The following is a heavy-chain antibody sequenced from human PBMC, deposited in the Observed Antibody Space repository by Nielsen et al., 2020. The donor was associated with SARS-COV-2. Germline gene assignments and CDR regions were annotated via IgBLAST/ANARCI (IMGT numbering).Heavy chain of an antibody. Sequence: SVKVSCKASGGTFSSYAISWVRQAPGQGLEWMGGIIPIFGTANYAQKFQGRVTITADESTSTAYMELSSLRSEDTAVYYCARRRDGYNSLDYWGQGPLVTVSS. V-gene: IGHV1-69*13. CDR1: GGTFSSYA. J-gene: IGHJ4*02. D-gene: IGHD5-24*01. CDR3: ARRRDGYNSLDY. CDR2: IIPIFGTA.